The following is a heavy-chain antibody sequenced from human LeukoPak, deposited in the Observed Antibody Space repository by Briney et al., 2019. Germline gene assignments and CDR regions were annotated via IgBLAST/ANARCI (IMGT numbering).Heavy chain of an antibody. CDR2: ISYDGSNK. CDR3: ATDLEWGFGELYA. Sequence: GGSLRLSCAASGFTFSSYGMHWVRQAPGKGLEWVAVISYDGSNKYYADSVKGRFTISRDNSKNTLYLQMNSLRPEDTAVYYCATDLEWGFGELYAWGQGTLVTVSS. D-gene: IGHD3-10*01. CDR1: GFTFSSYG. J-gene: IGHJ5*02. V-gene: IGHV3-30*03.